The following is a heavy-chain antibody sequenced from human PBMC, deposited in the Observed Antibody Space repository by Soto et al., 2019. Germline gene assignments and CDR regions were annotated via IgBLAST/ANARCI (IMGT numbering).Heavy chain of an antibody. D-gene: IGHD3-10*01. V-gene: IGHV3-21*01. CDR1: GFTFSSYS. J-gene: IGHJ6*02. Sequence: EVQLVESGGGLVKPGGSLRLSCAASGFTFSSYSMNWVRQAPGKGLEWVSSISSSSSYIYYADSVKGRFTISRDNAKNSXXLQMNSLRAEDTAVYYCARDSNLDSGSGTLNGMDVWGQGNTVTVSS. CDR3: ARDSNLDSGSGTLNGMDV. CDR2: ISSSSSYI.